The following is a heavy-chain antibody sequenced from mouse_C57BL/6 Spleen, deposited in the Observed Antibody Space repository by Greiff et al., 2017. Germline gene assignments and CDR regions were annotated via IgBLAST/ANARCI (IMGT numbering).Heavy chain of an antibody. V-gene: IGHV7-3*01. D-gene: IGHD1-1*01. CDR1: GFTFTDYY. CDR2: IRNKANGYTT. Sequence: EVMLVESGGGLVQPGGSLSLSCAASGFTFTDYYMSWVRQPPGKALEWLGFIRNKANGYTTEYSASVKGRFTISRDNSQSILYLQMNALRAEDSATYYCARYPSYYYGSSPMDYWGQGTSVTVSS. CDR3: ARYPSYYYGSSPMDY. J-gene: IGHJ4*01.